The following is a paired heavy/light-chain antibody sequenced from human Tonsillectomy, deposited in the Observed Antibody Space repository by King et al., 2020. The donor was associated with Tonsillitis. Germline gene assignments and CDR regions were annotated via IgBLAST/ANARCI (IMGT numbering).Light chain of an antibody. CDR2: DAS. CDR1: QDIRND. V-gene: IGKV1-17*01. J-gene: IGKJ4*01. Sequence: DIQMTQSPSSLSASIGDRVTITCRASQDIRNDLGWYQLKPGKAPKRLMYDASSLQSGVPSRFSGSGSGTEFTLTISSLQPEDFATYYCLQYKSYPLATFGGGTKVEIK. CDR3: LQYKSYPLAT.
Heavy chain of an antibody. Sequence: EGQLVQSGAEVKKSGESLKISCKGSGYSFTNFWIGWVRQMPGKGLEWMGIIYPGDSDTRYSPSFQGHVTISADKSTSTAYLQWSSLRTSDTAMYYCARPAFFDSSDLWGQGTPVTVST. J-gene: IGHJ5*02. V-gene: IGHV5-51*03. CDR1: GYSFTNFW. D-gene: IGHD3-16*01. CDR2: IYPGDSDT. CDR3: ARPAFFDSSDL.